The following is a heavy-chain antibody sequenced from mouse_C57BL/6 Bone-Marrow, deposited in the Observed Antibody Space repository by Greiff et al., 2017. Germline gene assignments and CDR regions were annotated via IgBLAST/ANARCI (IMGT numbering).Heavy chain of an antibody. J-gene: IGHJ2*01. CDR2: IYPSDSDT. Sequence: QVQLQQPGAELVRPGSSVKLSCKASGYTFTSYWMDWVKQRPGQGLEWIGNIYPSDSDTPYNQKFKDKATFTVNKSSSTAYMQLSSLTSEDSAVYYCGRRYDGYYDYFDYWGQGTTLTVSS. CDR3: GRRYDGYYDYFDY. D-gene: IGHD2-3*01. CDR1: GYTFTSYW. V-gene: IGHV1-61*01.